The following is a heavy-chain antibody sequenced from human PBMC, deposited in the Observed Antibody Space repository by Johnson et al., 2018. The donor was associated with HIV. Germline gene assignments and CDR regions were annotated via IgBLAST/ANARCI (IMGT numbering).Heavy chain of an antibody. Sequence: VQLVESGGGVVQPGRSLRLSCVVSGFTFSRNSMHWVRQAPGKGLDWVAVISDDGNNKYYAESVKGRFTISRDNSKNTLYLQMNSLRPEDTAVYFCAREDLYDLGGQGTMVTVSS. CDR3: AREDLYDL. D-gene: IGHD2-2*02. J-gene: IGHJ3*01. CDR2: ISDDGNNK. CDR1: GFTFSRNS. V-gene: IGHV3-30-3*01.